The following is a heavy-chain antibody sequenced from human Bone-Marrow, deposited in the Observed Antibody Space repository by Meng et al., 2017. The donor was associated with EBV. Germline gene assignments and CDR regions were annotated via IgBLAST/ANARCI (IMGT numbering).Heavy chain of an antibody. CDR1: GGTCRRDA. CDR3: ARATRGLFNY. J-gene: IGHJ4*02. V-gene: IGHV1-69*01. Sequence: QVQLLESGAEAKTPGSSVKVSGRTSGGTCRRDAVSWVRQAPGQGVEWMGGLIPMVGAPHYAQKLQGRVTIIADESTSTHSMELNSLRSEDTAMYYCARATRGLFNYWGQGTLVTVSS. CDR2: LIPMVGAP. D-gene: IGHD5-24*01.